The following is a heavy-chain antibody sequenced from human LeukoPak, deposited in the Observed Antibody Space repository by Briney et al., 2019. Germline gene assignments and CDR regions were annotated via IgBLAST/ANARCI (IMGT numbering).Heavy chain of an antibody. CDR2: INPNSGGT. D-gene: IGHD1-26*01. Sequence: ASVKVSCKASGYTFTGYYMHWVRQAPGQGLEWMGWINPNSGGTNYAQKFQGRVTMTRDTSISTAYMELSRLRCDDTAVYYCARDKMGATRDYYYYYYMDVWGKGTTVTVSS. CDR1: GYTFTGYY. J-gene: IGHJ6*03. V-gene: IGHV1-2*02. CDR3: ARDKMGATRDYYYYYYMDV.